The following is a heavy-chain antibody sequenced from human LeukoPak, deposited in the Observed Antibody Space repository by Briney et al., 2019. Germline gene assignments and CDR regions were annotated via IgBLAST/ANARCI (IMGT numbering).Heavy chain of an antibody. CDR3: ARGRYDSSGYYSDY. Sequence: ASVKVSCTPSGYTFTGYYMHWVRQAPGQGLEWMGWMNANSSATNYGQKFKSRVTMTRDTSISTAYMELSRLRSDDTAVYYCARGRYDSSGYYSDYWGQGTLVTVSS. J-gene: IGHJ4*02. CDR2: MNANSSAT. D-gene: IGHD3-22*01. CDR1: GYTFTGYY. V-gene: IGHV1-2*02.